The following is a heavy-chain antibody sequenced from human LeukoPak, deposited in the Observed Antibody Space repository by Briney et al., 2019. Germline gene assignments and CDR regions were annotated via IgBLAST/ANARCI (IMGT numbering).Heavy chain of an antibody. CDR2: ISYDGSNK. CDR1: GFTFSSYS. V-gene: IGHV3-30*18. CDR3: AKDFVSSSWSFDY. J-gene: IGHJ4*02. D-gene: IGHD6-13*01. Sequence: GGSLRLSCAASGFTFSSYSMNWVRQAPGKGLEWVAVISYDGSNKYYADSVKGRFTISRDNSKNTLYLQMNSLRAEDTAVYYCAKDFVSSSWSFDYWGQGTLVTVSS.